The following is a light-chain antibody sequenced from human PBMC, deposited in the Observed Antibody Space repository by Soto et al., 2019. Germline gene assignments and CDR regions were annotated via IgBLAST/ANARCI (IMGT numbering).Light chain of an antibody. CDR3: SSYTSSSTLYV. Sequence: QSVLTQPASVSGSPGQSITISCAGTSSGIGGYNYVSWYQQHPGKAPKVMIYEVSNRPSGVSNRFSGSKSGNTASLTISGLQAEDEADYYCSSYTSSSTLYVFGSGPKVTVL. CDR1: SSGIGGYNY. V-gene: IGLV2-14*01. J-gene: IGLJ1*01. CDR2: EVS.